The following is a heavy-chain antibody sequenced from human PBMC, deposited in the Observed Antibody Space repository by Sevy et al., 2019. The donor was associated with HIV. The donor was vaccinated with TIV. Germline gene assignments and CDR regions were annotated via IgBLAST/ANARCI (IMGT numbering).Heavy chain of an antibody. CDR1: GFPVSSNY. V-gene: IGHV3-66*01. D-gene: IGHD5-18*01. Sequence: GGSLRLSCAASGFPVSSNYMSWVRLAPGKGLEWVSVIYSDGSTYHADSVKGRFTISRDNSKNTLYLQMNSLRVEDTAVYYCARGKSGYGYGLDYWGQGTLVTVSS. J-gene: IGHJ4*02. CDR3: ARGKSGYGYGLDY. CDR2: IYSDGST.